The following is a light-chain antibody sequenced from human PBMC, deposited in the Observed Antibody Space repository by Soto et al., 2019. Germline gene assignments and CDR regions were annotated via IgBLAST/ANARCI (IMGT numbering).Light chain of an antibody. CDR2: GAS. CDR1: QSGGRNY. CDR3: QQYADSPLA. J-gene: IGKJ4*01. Sequence: EIVLTQSPGTMSVSPGERATLSCRASQSGGRNYLAWFQQKPGQAPRLLISGASNRATGIPDRFSGSGSGTDFTLTISRLEPEDFAVYYCQQYADSPLAFGGGTKVE. V-gene: IGKV3-20*01.